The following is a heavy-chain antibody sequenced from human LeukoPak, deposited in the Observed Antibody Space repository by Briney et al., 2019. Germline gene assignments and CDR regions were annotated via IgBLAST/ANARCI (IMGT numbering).Heavy chain of an antibody. D-gene: IGHD1-26*01. CDR1: GGTFISYA. CDR3: ARSVGGATRYYFDY. J-gene: IGHJ4*02. CDR2: IVPIFGTA. Sequence: SVKVSCKASGGTFISYAISWVRQAPGQGLEWMGGIVPIFGTANYAQEFQGRVTITTDESTSTAYMELSSLRSEDTAVYYCARSVGGATRYYFDYWGQGTLVTVSS. V-gene: IGHV1-69*05.